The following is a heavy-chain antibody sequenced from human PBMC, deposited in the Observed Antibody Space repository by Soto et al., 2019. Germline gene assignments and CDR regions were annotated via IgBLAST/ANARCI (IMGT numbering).Heavy chain of an antibody. V-gene: IGHV1-69*12. CDR2: IIPIFGTA. CDR3: AGHSSGVPGYYYGMDV. Sequence: QVQLVQSGAEVKKPGSSVKVSCKASGGTFSSYAISWVRQAPGQGLEWMGGIIPIFGTADYAQKFQGRVTITAGESTSTAYMELSSLRSEDTAVYYCAGHSSGVPGYYYGMDVWGQGTTVTVSS. J-gene: IGHJ6*02. D-gene: IGHD3-22*01. CDR1: GGTFSSYA.